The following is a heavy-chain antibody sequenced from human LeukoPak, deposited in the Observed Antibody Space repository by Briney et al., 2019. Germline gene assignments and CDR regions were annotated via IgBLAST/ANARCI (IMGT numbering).Heavy chain of an antibody. CDR3: AAREGEELRYYYMDV. J-gene: IGHJ6*03. D-gene: IGHD1-26*01. CDR2: ISGSGGST. Sequence: QTGGSLRLSCAASGFTFSNYAMNWVRQAPGKGLEWVSAISGSGGSTYYADSVKGRFTISRDNAKNSLYLQMNSLRAEDTAVYYCAAREGEELRYYYMDVWGKGTTVTVSS. CDR1: GFTFSNYA. V-gene: IGHV3-23*01.